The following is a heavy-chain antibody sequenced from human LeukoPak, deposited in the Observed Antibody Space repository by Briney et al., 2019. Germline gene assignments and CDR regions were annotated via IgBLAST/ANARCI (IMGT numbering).Heavy chain of an antibody. CDR3: ARETGTAFDY. V-gene: IGHV3-7*01. CDR2: IKQDGSEK. Sequence: GGSLRLSCAASGFRFSSYAMSWVRQAPGKGLEWVANIKQDGSEKYYVDSVKGRFTISRDNAKNSLYLQMNSLRAEDTAVYYCARETGTAFDYWGQGTLVTVSS. J-gene: IGHJ4*02. CDR1: GFRFSSYA. D-gene: IGHD1-14*01.